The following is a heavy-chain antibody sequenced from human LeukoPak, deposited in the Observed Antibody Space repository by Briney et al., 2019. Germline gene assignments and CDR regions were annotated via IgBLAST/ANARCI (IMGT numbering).Heavy chain of an antibody. V-gene: IGHV3-21*01. Sequence: GGSLRLSCAASGFTFSSYSMNWVRQAPRKGLEWVSSISSSSSYIYYADSVKGRFTISRDNAKNSLYLQMNSLRAEDTAVYYCARSIAAAGFDYWGQGTLVTVSS. CDR1: GFTFSSYS. J-gene: IGHJ4*02. CDR2: ISSSSSYI. CDR3: ARSIAAAGFDY. D-gene: IGHD6-13*01.